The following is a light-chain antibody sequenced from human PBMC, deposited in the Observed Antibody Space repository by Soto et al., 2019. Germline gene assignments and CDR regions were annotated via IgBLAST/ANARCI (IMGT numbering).Light chain of an antibody. Sequence: QSVLTQPPSVSAAPGQTVTITCSGTYSNIGNNFVSWYQQLPGTAPPLLIYVNNKRPSGISDRFSGSKPGTSATLDITGLQTGDEADYYCGTWDHSLGEVVFGGGTKVTVL. CDR3: GTWDHSLGEVV. J-gene: IGLJ6*01. CDR2: VNN. CDR1: YSNIGNNF. V-gene: IGLV1-51*01.